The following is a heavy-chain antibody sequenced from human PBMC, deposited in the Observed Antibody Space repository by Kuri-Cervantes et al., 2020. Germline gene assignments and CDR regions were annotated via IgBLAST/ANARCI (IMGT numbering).Heavy chain of an antibody. CDR2: IIPIFGTA. J-gene: IGHJ6*02. D-gene: IGHD2-21*02. CDR1: GYTFTSYA. V-gene: IGHV1-69*13. CDR3: ARVYSGVVVTFYWSYGMDV. Sequence: SVKVSCKASGYTFTSYAMNWVRQAPGQGLEWMGGIIPIFGTANYAQKFQGRVTITADESTSTAYMELSSLRSEGTAVYYCARVYSGVVVTFYWSYGMDVWGQGTTVTVSS.